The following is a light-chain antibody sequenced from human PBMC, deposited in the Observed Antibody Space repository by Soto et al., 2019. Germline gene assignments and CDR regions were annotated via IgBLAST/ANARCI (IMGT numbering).Light chain of an antibody. CDR1: QSLLHTNGYNY. CDR3: MQALQIPWA. Sequence: DIVLTQSPLSLPVTPGEPASISCRSTQSLLHTNGYNYLDLYLQRPGQSPQLLIYVGSNPASGVPDRFSGSGSGTDFTLKISRVEAEDVGVFYCMQALQIPWAFGQGTKVQIK. J-gene: IGKJ1*01. V-gene: IGKV2-28*01. CDR2: VGS.